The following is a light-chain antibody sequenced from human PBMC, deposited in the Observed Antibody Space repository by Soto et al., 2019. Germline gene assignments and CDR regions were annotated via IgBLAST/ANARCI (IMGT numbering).Light chain of an antibody. V-gene: IGKV3-20*01. CDR2: GAS. CDR3: QQYGTSPFT. J-gene: IGKJ3*01. Sequence: EIVLTQSPGTLSLCPGERATLSCRASQTVNNNYLTWYQQTPGQAPRLLIYGASSRATGIPDKFSGSGSGTDFTLTISRLEPEDFAVYYCQQYGTSPFTFGPGTKVDIK. CDR1: QTVNNNY.